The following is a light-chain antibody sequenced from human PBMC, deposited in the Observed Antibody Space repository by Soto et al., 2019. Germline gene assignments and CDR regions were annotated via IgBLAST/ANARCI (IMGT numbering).Light chain of an antibody. CDR2: DAS. J-gene: IGKJ4*01. V-gene: IGKV3D-15*01. CDR1: QSVDND. CDR3: QQYNNRPLT. Sequence: EIVMTQSPATLSASPGDRATLSCRASQSVDNDLAWYQQKPGQPPRLLIYDASTRATGIPARFSGSQSGTEFTLTISSLLSEDFAVYSCQQYNNRPLTFGGGTKVDIK.